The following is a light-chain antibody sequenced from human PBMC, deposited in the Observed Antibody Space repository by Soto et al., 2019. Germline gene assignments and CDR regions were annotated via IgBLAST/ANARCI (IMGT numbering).Light chain of an antibody. J-gene: IGKJ1*01. Sequence: EIVMTQSPAILSVSPGERVTLSCRASLPINNNLAWYQQRPGQAPSLLIYGASTRAAGIPARFSGSGSGTEFTLTINSLQSDDFAIYYCQQYIGGAFGPGTKVDIK. CDR1: LPINNN. CDR3: QQYIGGA. V-gene: IGKV3-15*01. CDR2: GAS.